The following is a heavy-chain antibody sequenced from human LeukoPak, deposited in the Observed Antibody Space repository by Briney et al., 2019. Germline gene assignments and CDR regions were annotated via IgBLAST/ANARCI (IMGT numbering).Heavy chain of an antibody. D-gene: IGHD3-10*01. CDR1: GYTFTSYA. CDR2: INAGNGNT. CDR3: ARDYYGSGSSYLSYYFDY. J-gene: IGHJ4*02. Sequence: ASVKVSYKASGYTFTSYAMHWVRQAPGQRLEWMGWINAGNGNTKYSQKFQGRVTITRDTSASTAYMELSSLRSEDTAVYYCARDYYGSGSSYLSYYFDYWGQGTLVTVSS. V-gene: IGHV1-3*01.